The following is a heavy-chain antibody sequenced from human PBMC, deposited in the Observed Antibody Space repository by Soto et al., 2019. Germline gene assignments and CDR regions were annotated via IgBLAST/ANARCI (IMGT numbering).Heavy chain of an antibody. J-gene: IGHJ6*02. CDR1: GGSISSYY. D-gene: IGHD3-3*01. CDR3: AREEVSLVFGVVVQCGMDV. Sequence: SETLSLTCTVSGGSISSYYWSWIRQPPGKGLEWIGYIYYSGSTNYNPSLKSRVTISVDTSKNQFSLKLSSVTAADTAVYYCAREEVSLVFGVVVQCGMDVWGQGTTVTVSS. CDR2: IYYSGST. V-gene: IGHV4-59*01.